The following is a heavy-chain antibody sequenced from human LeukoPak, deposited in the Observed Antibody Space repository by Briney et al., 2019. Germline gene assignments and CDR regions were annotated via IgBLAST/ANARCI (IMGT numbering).Heavy chain of an antibody. J-gene: IGHJ4*02. Sequence: GGSLRLSCAASGFTFSSYSMNWVRQAPGKGLEWVSSISSSSSYIYYADSVKGRFTISRGNAKNSLYLQMNSLRAEDTAVYYCARVMDDYVWGSYRYSDYWGQGTLVTVSS. D-gene: IGHD3-16*02. V-gene: IGHV3-21*01. CDR3: ARVMDDYVWGSYRYSDY. CDR2: ISSSSSYI. CDR1: GFTFSSYS.